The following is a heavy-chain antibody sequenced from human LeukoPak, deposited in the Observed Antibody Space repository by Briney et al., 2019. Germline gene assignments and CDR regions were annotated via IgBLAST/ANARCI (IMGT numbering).Heavy chain of an antibody. CDR2: IIPIFGTA. D-gene: IGHD3-9*01. V-gene: IGHV1-69*13. J-gene: IGHJ5*02. CDR3: ARGPVLRYFDWTLPPNWFDP. CDR1: GGTFIRYA. Sequence: ASVKVSCKASGGTFIRYAISWVRQAPGQGLEWMGGIIPIFGTANYAQKCQGRVTITADESTSTAYMARSSLRSEDTAGYYCARGPVLRYFDWTLPPNWFDPWGQGTLVTVSS.